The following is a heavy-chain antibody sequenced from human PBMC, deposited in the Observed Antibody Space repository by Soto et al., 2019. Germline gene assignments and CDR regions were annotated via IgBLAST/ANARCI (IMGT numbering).Heavy chain of an antibody. D-gene: IGHD6-13*01. CDR3: ARVRAKIAAAEGAFDI. CDR2: ISSSSSYM. J-gene: IGHJ3*02. CDR1: GFTFSSYS. V-gene: IGHV3-21*01. Sequence: GGSLRLSCAASGFTFSSYSMNWVRQAPGKGLEWVSSISSSSSYMYYADSVKGRFTISRDNAKNSLYLQMNSLRAEDTAVYYCARVRAKIAAAEGAFDIWGQGTMVTVSS.